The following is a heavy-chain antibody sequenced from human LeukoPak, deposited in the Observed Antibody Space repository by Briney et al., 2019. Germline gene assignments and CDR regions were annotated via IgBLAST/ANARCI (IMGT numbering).Heavy chain of an antibody. CDR1: GVSISSGGYY. CDR2: IYYSGST. CDR3: ARDYGDYAAFDI. J-gene: IGHJ3*02. D-gene: IGHD4-17*01. Sequence: KASQTLSLTCTVSGVSISSGGYYWRWLRQHPGKGLEWIGYIYYSGSTYYNPSLKSRITISVDTSKNQFSLKLSSVTAADTAVYYCARDYGDYAAFDIWGQGTMVTVSS. V-gene: IGHV4-31*03.